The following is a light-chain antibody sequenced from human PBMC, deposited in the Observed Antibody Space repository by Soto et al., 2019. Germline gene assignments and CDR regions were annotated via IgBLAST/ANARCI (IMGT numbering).Light chain of an antibody. CDR2: SNN. CDR3: AAWDDSLSGLYV. J-gene: IGLJ1*01. Sequence: QSVLTQPPSASGTPGQRVTFSCSGSSSNIGSNYVYWYQQLPGTAPKLLIYSNNQRPSGVPDRFSGSKSGTSASLAISGLRSEDEADYYCAAWDDSLSGLYVFGTGTKVTVL. V-gene: IGLV1-47*02. CDR1: SSNIGSNY.